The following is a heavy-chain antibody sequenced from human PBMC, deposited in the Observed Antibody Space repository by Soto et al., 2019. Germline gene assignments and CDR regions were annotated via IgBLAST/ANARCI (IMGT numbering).Heavy chain of an antibody. D-gene: IGHD6-6*01. Sequence: PGGSLRLSCEAAGFTSRNHGMHWVRQAPGKGLEWVAVIWYDGSDKYYADSVKGRFTISRDNSKNTLFPQMDSLRVEDTAMYFCARDIASRRFDYLGQGILVTVSS. J-gene: IGHJ4*02. CDR3: ARDIASRRFDY. CDR1: GFTSRNHG. V-gene: IGHV3-33*01. CDR2: IWYDGSDK.